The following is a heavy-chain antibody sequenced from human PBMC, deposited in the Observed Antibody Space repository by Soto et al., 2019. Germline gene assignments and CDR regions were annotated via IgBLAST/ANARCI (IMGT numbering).Heavy chain of an antibody. J-gene: IGHJ4*02. CDR2: ISSSSSYI. V-gene: IGHV3-21*01. CDR3: ARAYSGYDSEGDY. CDR1: GFTFSSYS. Sequence: GGSLRLSCAASGFTFSSYSMNWVRQAPGKGLEWVSSISSSSSYIYYADSVKGRFTISRDNAKNSLYLQMNSLRAEDTAVYYCARAYSGYDSEGDYWGQGTLVTVSS. D-gene: IGHD5-12*01.